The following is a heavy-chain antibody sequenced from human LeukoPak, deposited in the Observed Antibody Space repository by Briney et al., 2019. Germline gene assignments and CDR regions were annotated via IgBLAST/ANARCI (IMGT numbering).Heavy chain of an antibody. D-gene: IGHD2-2*01. CDR3: ARAGVVVPSAWFDP. J-gene: IGHJ5*02. V-gene: IGHV1-18*01. CDR2: ISANNGNT. CDR1: GYNFGIFG. Sequence: GASVKVSCKASGYNFGIFGMSWVRQAPGQGLEWMGWISANNGNTKYAQKLQGRVTMTTDTSTSTAYMELRSLRSDDTAVYYCARAGVVVPSAWFDPWGQGTLVTVSS.